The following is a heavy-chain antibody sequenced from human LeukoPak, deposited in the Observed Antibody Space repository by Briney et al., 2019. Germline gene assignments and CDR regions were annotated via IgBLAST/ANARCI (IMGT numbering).Heavy chain of an antibody. CDR3: ARERIVVVPAARPDGVYYYYYGMGV. CDR1: GYTFTSYA. Sequence: VASVKVSCKASGYTFTSYAMHWVRQAPGQRLEWMGWINVGNGNTKYSQKFQGRVTITRDTSASTAYMELSSLRSEDTAVYYCARERIVVVPAARPDGVYYYYYGMGVWGKGTTVTVSS. D-gene: IGHD2-2*01. CDR2: INVGNGNT. J-gene: IGHJ6*04. V-gene: IGHV1-3*01.